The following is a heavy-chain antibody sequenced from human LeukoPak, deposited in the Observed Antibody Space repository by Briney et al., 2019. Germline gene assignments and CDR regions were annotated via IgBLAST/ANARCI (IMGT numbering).Heavy chain of an antibody. CDR2: IWYDGSNK. J-gene: IGHJ6*02. V-gene: IGHV3-33*01. CDR3: ARDSTAAAMDV. CDR1: GFTFSSYG. D-gene: IGHD6-13*01. Sequence: GGSLRLPCAASGFTFSSYGMHWVRQAPGKGLEWVAVIWYDGSNKYYADSVKGRFTISRDNSKNTLYLQMNSLRAEDTAVYYCARDSTAAAMDVWGQGTTVTVSS.